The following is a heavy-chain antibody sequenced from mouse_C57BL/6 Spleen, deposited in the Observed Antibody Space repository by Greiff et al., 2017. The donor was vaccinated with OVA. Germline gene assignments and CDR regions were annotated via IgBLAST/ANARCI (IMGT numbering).Heavy chain of an antibody. J-gene: IGHJ3*01. V-gene: IGHV6-6*01. CDR1: GFTFSDAW. CDR2: IRNKANNHAT. Sequence: EVQVVESGGGLVQPGGSMKLSCAASGFTFSDAWMDWVRQSPEKGLEWVAEIRNKANNHATYYAESVKGRFTISRDDSKSSVYLQMNSLRAEDTGIYYCTRRDGYYRFAYWGQGTLVTVSA. D-gene: IGHD2-3*01. CDR3: TRRDGYYRFAY.